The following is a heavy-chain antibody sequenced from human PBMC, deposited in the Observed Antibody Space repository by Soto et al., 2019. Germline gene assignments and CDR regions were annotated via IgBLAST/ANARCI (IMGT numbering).Heavy chain of an antibody. J-gene: IGHJ5*02. CDR2: IYYSGST. Sequence: QVQLQESGPGLVKPSQTLSLTFTVSGGSISSGGYYWSWIRQHPGKGLEWIGYIYYSGSTYYNPSLKSRVTIAVDTSKNQSSLKLSSVTAADTAVYYCARAPEWDLLTGGRRDCFDPWGQGTLVTVSS. CDR3: ARAPEWDLLTGGRRDCFDP. CDR1: GGSISSGGYY. V-gene: IGHV4-31*03. D-gene: IGHD1-26*01.